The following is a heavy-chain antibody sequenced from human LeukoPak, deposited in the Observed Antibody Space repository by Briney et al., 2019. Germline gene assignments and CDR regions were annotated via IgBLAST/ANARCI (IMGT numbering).Heavy chain of an antibody. CDR1: GFTFSSYA. CDR2: ISYDGSSK. CDR3: ARRGVGSGYGIDGDFDY. V-gene: IGHV3-30*04. Sequence: GGSLRLSCAASGFTFSSYAMHWVRQAPGKGLEWVAVISYDGSSKYYADSVKGRFTISRDNSKNTLYLQMNSLRAEDTAVYYCARRGVGSGYGIDGDFDYWGQGTLVTVSS. J-gene: IGHJ4*02. D-gene: IGHD5-12*01.